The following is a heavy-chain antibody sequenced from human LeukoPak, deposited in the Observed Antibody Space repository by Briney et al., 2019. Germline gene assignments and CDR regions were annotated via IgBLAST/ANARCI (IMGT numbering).Heavy chain of an antibody. J-gene: IGHJ4*02. Sequence: GGSLRLSCTVSGFPFTDYAIHWVRQAPGKGLEWVAVTSADESIKIYNDSVRGRFTISRDNSKNIQYLQMNSVRVEDTAVYYCARDPVLGAPDYLDYWGRGTLVTVSS. CDR1: GFPFTDYA. V-gene: IGHV3-30-3*01. D-gene: IGHD1-26*01. CDR2: TSADESIK. CDR3: ARDPVLGAPDYLDY.